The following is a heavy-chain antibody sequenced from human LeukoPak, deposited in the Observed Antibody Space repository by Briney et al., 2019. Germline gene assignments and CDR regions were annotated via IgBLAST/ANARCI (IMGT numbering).Heavy chain of an antibody. J-gene: IGHJ4*02. CDR2: ISTSGST. V-gene: IGHV4-4*07. D-gene: IGHD3-22*01. Sequence: SETLSLTCSVPGGYISSYYWSWIRQPAGKGLESIGHISTSGSTNYNPFLKSRVTMSVDTSKNQFSLKLSSVTAADTAVYYCARVRYSDSSVLTRKRSYYFDYWGQGTLVTVSS. CDR1: GGYISSYY. CDR3: ARVRYSDSSVLTRKRSYYFDY.